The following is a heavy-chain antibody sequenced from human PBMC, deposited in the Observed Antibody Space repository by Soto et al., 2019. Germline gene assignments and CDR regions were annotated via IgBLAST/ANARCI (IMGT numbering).Heavy chain of an antibody. D-gene: IGHD1-1*01. J-gene: IGHJ4*02. CDR3: ARGPRVSSTGTGAH. CDR1: GGTFSSYA. Sequence: SVKFSCKASGGTFSSYAISWVRQAPGQGLEWMGGIIPIFGTANYAQKFQGRVTITADESTSTAYMELSSLRSEDTAVYYCARGPRVSSTGTGAHWGRGTLVTVSS. V-gene: IGHV1-69*01. CDR2: IIPIFGTA.